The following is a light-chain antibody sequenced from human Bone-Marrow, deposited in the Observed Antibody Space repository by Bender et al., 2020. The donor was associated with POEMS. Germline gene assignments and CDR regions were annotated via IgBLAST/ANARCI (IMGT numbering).Light chain of an antibody. CDR3: SSYTTINTHYV. Sequence: QSALTQPASVSASPGQSITISCTGTMSDVGHYDLVSWYQQHPGKAPKLMIYDYNKRPSGVSNRFSGSKSGNTASLTISGLVAEDEADYYCSSYTTINTHYVFGTGTRVTVL. J-gene: IGLJ1*01. CDR1: MSDVGHYDL. V-gene: IGLV2-14*02. CDR2: DYN.